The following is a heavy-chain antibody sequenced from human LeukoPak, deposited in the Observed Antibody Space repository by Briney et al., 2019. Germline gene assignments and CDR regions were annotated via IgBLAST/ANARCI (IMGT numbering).Heavy chain of an antibody. Sequence: GASVKVSCKASGYTFTSYGISWVRQAPGQGLEWMGWISAYNGNTNYAQKLQGRVTMTTDTSTRTAYMELRSLRSDDTAVYYCARDQLPDIVVVLNYYYGMDVWGQGTTVTVSS. CDR1: GYTFTSYG. V-gene: IGHV1-18*01. J-gene: IGHJ6*02. CDR3: ARDQLPDIVVVLNYYYGMDV. CDR2: ISAYNGNT. D-gene: IGHD2-2*01.